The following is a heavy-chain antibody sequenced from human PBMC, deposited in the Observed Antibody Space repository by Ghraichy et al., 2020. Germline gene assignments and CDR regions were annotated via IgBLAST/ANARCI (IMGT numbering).Heavy chain of an antibody. CDR1: GFTFSNYW. J-gene: IGHJ4*02. CDR3: SRVQATVSTTYFDY. V-gene: IGHV3-74*01. CDR2: INSDGGDT. Sequence: GGSLRLSCAASGFTFSNYWMHWVRQAPGKGLLWVSLINSDGGDTTYADSVKGRFTVSRDNAKYTLYLQMNILRAEDTACYYCSRVQATVSTTYFDYWGQGPLVTVSS. D-gene: IGHD4-17*01.